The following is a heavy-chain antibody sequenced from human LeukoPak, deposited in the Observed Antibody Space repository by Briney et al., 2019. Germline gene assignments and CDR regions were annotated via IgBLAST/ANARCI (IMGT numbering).Heavy chain of an antibody. CDR2: ISYDGSNK. J-gene: IGHJ6*03. V-gene: IGHV3-30*04. D-gene: IGHD2-2*01. CDR3: AKDSVVVPAPSGPLYYYYYYMDV. CDR1: RFTFNNYA. Sequence: QTGGSLRLSCAASRFTFNNYAMHWVRQAPGKGLQWVAVISYDGSNKYYADSVKGRFTISRDNSKNTLYLQMNSLRAEDTAVYYCAKDSVVVPAPSGPLYYYYYYMDVWGKGTTVTISS.